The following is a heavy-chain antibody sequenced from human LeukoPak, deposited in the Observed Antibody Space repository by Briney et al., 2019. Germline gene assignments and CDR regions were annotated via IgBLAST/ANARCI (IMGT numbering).Heavy chain of an antibody. D-gene: IGHD6-13*01. V-gene: IGHV4-34*01. CDR2: INHSGTT. J-gene: IGHJ6*03. Sequence: SETLSLTCTVYDESLSAHYWGWIRQSPGKGLEWIGEINHSGTTNYNPSLKSRVTISVDTSKNQFSLKLSSVTAADTAVYYCARVRSSPTRYMDVWGKGTTVTVSS. CDR1: DESLSAHY. CDR3: ARVRSSPTRYMDV.